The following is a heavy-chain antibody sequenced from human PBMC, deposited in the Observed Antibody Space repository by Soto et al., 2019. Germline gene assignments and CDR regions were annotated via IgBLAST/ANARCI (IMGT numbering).Heavy chain of an antibody. D-gene: IGHD6-13*01. Sequence: SETLSLTCTVSVVSISSGDYYCSWIRQPPGKGLEWIGYIYYSGSTYYNPSLKSRVTISVDTSKNQFSLKLSSVTAADTAVYYCASSGYSRSTAHFQHRGQGNLVTVYS. CDR1: VVSISSGDYY. V-gene: IGHV4-30-4*01. CDR2: IYYSGST. J-gene: IGHJ1*01. CDR3: ASSGYSRSTAHFQH.